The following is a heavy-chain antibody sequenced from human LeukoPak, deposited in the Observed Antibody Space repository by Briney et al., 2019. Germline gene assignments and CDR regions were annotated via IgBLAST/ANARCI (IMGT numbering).Heavy chain of an antibody. J-gene: IGHJ6*03. Sequence: GGSLRLSCAASGFTVSSYYMSWVRQAPGKGLEWVSVIYSGGSTYYADSVKGRFTISRDNSKNTLYLQMNSLRAEDTAVHYCARSPSFGYYYYMDVWGKGTTVTVSS. CDR3: ARSPSFGYYYYMDV. V-gene: IGHV3-53*01. D-gene: IGHD2-2*01. CDR2: IYSGGST. CDR1: GFTVSSYY.